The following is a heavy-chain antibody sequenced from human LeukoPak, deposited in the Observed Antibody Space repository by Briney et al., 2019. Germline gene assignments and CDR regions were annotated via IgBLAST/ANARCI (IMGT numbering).Heavy chain of an antibody. J-gene: IGHJ4*03. CDR3: ARCIATTVAGYYFDY. CDR1: GFSFSSYA. V-gene: IGHV3-23*01. CDR2: ISGSGRNT. D-gene: IGHD6-19*01. Sequence: GGSLRLSCAASGFSFSSYAMSWVRQAPGKGLEWVSAISGSGRNTYYADSVKGRFTISRDNSKNTLYLQMNSLRADDTALYYCARCIATTVAGYYFDYWGKGTTVTVSS.